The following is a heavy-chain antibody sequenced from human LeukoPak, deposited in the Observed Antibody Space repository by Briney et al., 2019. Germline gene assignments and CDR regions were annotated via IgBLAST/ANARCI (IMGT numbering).Heavy chain of an antibody. D-gene: IGHD5-12*01. CDR1: GGTFSSYA. V-gene: IGHV1-69*05. J-gene: IGHJ6*03. Sequence: GSSVKVSCKASGGTFSSYAISWVRQAPGQGLEWMGGIIPIFGTANYAQKFQGRVTITTDESTSTAYMELSSLRSEDTAVYYCARDQRGSVVATIGNYMDVWGKGPRSPSP. CDR2: IIPIFGTA. CDR3: ARDQRGSVVATIGNYMDV.